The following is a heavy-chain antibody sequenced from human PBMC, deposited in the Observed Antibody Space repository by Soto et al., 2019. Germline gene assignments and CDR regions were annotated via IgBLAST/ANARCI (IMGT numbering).Heavy chain of an antibody. Sequence: QVQLVQSGAEVKKPGSSVKVSCKASGGTFSTDSISWVRQAPGQGLEWMGGIIPMLGTANNAQKFQGRVTITADESTSTAYMELSSLRSEDTAVYFCARAIDGYYGMDVWGQGTTVTVAS. CDR1: GGTFSTDS. J-gene: IGHJ6*02. CDR3: ARAIDGYYGMDV. V-gene: IGHV1-69*16. CDR2: IIPMLGTA.